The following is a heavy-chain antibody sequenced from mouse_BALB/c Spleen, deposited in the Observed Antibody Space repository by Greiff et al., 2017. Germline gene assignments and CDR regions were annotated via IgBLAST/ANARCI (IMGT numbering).Heavy chain of an antibody. D-gene: IGHD1-1*01. CDR2: ISYSGST. CDR1: GYSITSDYA. J-gene: IGHJ4*01. Sequence: DVQLQESGPGLVKPSQSLSLTCTVTGYSITSDYAWNWIRQFPGNKLEWMGYISYSGSTSYNPSLKSRISITRDTSKNQFFLQLNSVTTEDTATYYCARWYYGSSLRGNYAMDYWGQGTSVTVSS. CDR3: ARWYYGSSLRGNYAMDY. V-gene: IGHV3-2*02.